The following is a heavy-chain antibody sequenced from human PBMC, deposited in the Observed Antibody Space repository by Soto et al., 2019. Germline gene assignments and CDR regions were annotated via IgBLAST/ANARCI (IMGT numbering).Heavy chain of an antibody. J-gene: IGHJ4*02. CDR1: GFTFSNSW. Sequence: GGSLRLSCRGSGFTFSNSWMHWVRHTPGKGLVWVSRINNDGSNAAYGDSMKGRFTISRDNAKNSLYLEMNSLRAEDTAVYYCARESEDLTSNFDYWGQGTLVTVSS. CDR3: ARESEDLTSNFDY. CDR2: INNDGSNA. V-gene: IGHV3-74*01.